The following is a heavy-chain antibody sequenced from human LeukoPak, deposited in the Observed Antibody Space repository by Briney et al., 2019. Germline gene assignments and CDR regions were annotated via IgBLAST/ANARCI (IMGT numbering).Heavy chain of an antibody. CDR3: ARDTAMVTYWFDP. Sequence: PGASVKVSCKASEYTGYYVHWVRQAPGQGLEWMGWINPNSGGTNYAQKFRGRVTMTRDTSISTAYMELSRLRSDDTAVYYCARDTAMVTYWFDPWGQGTLVTVSS. J-gene: IGHJ5*02. CDR2: INPNSGGT. V-gene: IGHV1-2*02. CDR1: EYTGYY. D-gene: IGHD5-18*01.